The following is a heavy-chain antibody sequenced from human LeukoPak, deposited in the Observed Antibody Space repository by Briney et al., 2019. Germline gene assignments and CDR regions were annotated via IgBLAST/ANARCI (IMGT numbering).Heavy chain of an antibody. CDR3: AREGKYYLDY. V-gene: IGHV3-53*01. CDR1: GFTVSTNY. J-gene: IGHJ4*02. Sequence: GGSLRLSCAASGFTVSTNYMSWVRQAPGKGLEWVSLIYSGGNTYYADSVKGRFTISRDNSKNTLYLQMNSLSAEDTAVYYCAREGKYYLDYWGQGTLVTVSS. CDR2: IYSGGNT. D-gene: IGHD3-10*01.